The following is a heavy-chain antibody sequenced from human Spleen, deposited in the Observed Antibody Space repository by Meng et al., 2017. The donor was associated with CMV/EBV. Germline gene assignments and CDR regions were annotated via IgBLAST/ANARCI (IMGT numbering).Heavy chain of an antibody. CDR1: GDSISSSSYY. J-gene: IGHJ4*02. Sequence: LPCTVSGDSISSSSYYWGWIRQPPGKGLEWIGSIYYSGSTYYNPSLKSRVTISVDTSKNQFSLKLSSVTAADTAVYYCARHVAARPDYWSQGTLVTVSS. V-gene: IGHV4-39*01. CDR2: IYYSGST. D-gene: IGHD6-6*01. CDR3: ARHVAARPDY.